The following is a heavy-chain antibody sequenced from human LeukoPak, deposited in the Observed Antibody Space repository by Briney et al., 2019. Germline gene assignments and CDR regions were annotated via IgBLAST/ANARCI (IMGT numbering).Heavy chain of an antibody. CDR1: GFNFRTYS. CDR3: ARGELIGTVFDF. D-gene: IGHD1-7*01. J-gene: IGHJ4*02. Sequence: GGSLRLSCAASGFNFRTYSMKWIRQAPGKGLEWISYISGNSSTLYYADSVKGRFTISRDNANNSLFLQMNGLRAEDSAIYYCARGELIGTVFDFWGQGALVTVSS. V-gene: IGHV3-48*04. CDR2: ISGNSSTL.